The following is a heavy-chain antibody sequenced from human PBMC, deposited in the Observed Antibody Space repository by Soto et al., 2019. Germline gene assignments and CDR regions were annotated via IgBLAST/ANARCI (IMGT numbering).Heavy chain of an antibody. CDR2: IYYSGST. CDR1: GDSSITHD. Sequence: PFVTMSLTSNVAGDSSITHDWSWIRQPPGKGLEWIGYIYYSGSTLYNPSLKRRVTISVDTAKNQFSLRLNPLTAADTAVYYCASGWMAAFDNWGQGTLVTVSS. J-gene: IGHJ4*02. V-gene: IGHV4-59*11. D-gene: IGHD2-2*03. CDR3: ASGWMAAFDN.